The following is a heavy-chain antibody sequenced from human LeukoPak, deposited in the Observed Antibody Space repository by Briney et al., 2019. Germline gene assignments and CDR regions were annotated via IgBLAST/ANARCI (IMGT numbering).Heavy chain of an antibody. Sequence: GGSLRLSCAASGFTFSSYAMSWVRQAPGKGLEWVSAIRGSGGSTYYADSVKGRFTISRDNSKNTLYLQMNSLRAEDTAVYYCAKDGGTSSGWYDDYFDYWGQGTLVTVSS. CDR3: AKDGGTSSGWYDDYFDY. V-gene: IGHV3-23*01. D-gene: IGHD6-19*01. CDR2: IRGSGGST. J-gene: IGHJ4*02. CDR1: GFTFSSYA.